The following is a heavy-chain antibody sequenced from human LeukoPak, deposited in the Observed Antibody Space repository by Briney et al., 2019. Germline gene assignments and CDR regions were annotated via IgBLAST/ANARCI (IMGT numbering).Heavy chain of an antibody. J-gene: IGHJ4*02. CDR2: VSNSGST. CDR1: GVSISSYY. V-gene: IGHV4-59*01. CDR3: ARDGGSRGYDYEIDY. Sequence: PSETLSLTCNVSGVSISSYYWSWIRQPPGKGLEWIGYVSNSGSTNYNPALKSRVTISVDTSKNQFSLKLSSVAAADTAVYYCARDGGSRGYDYEIDYWGQGTLVTVSS. D-gene: IGHD5-12*01.